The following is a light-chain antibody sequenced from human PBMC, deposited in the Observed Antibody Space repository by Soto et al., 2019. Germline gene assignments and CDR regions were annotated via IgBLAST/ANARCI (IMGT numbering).Light chain of an antibody. CDR2: AAS. CDR1: QAISKY. V-gene: IGKV1-27*01. Sequence: DIQMTQTPPSLSASVGDRVTITCRASQAISKYLAWYQQKPGKVPKLLIYAASTLQSGVPARFSGRGAGTDFTLTISSLQPEDVATENGQKDDSAPLFTFGPGTRVDGK. J-gene: IGKJ3*01. CDR3: QKDDSAPLFT.